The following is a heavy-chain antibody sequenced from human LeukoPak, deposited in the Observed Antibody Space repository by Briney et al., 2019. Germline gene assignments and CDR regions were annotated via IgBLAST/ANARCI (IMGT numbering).Heavy chain of an antibody. D-gene: IGHD1-26*01. J-gene: IGHJ6*03. CDR3: ARFSGWDYYYYYMDV. CDR2: INPMFGTA. Sequence: GASVKVSCKATGGTFSCYAISWVRQAAAKGREWMGGINPMFGTANYAQKFQGRVTITADESTSTAYMELSSLRSEDTAVYYCARFSGWDYYYYYMDVWGKGTTVTVSS. CDR1: GGTFSCYA. V-gene: IGHV1-69*01.